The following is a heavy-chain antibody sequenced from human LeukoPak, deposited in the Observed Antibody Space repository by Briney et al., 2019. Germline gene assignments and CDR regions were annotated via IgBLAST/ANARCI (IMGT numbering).Heavy chain of an antibody. CDR3: ERKKEQWLVRETHKNPFDY. J-gene: IGHJ4*02. Sequence: ASVKISCKASGYTFTGYYMHWVRQAPGQGLEWMGWINPNSGGTNYAQKFQGRVTMTRDTSISTAYMELSGLRSDDTAVYYCERKKEQWLVRETHKNPFDYWGQGTLVTVSS. V-gene: IGHV1-2*02. D-gene: IGHD6-19*01. CDR1: GYTFTGYY. CDR2: INPNSGGT.